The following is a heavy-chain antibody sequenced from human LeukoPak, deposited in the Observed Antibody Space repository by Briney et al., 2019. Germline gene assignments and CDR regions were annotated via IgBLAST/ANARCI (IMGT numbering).Heavy chain of an antibody. V-gene: IGHV5-51*01. J-gene: IGHJ6*03. CDR3: ARQNHYYYYMDV. Sequence: GESLKISCKASGYVFIRHWIGWVRQVPGKGLEWMGVIHPEDSYSRYNPAFQGQVTLSVDESTSTAYLQLSSLKASDTAIYYCARQNHYYYYMDVWGRGTAVIVSS. CDR2: IHPEDSYS. CDR1: GYVFIRHW.